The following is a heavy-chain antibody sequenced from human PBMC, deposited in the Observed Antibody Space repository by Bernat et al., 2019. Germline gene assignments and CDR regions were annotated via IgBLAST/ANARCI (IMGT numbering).Heavy chain of an antibody. CDR1: GFTFSSYA. CDR2: ISYDGSNK. Sequence: QVQLVESGGGVVQPGRSLRLSCAASGFTFSSYAMHWVRQAPGKGLEWVAVISYDGSNKYYADSVKGRFTISRDNSKNTLYLQMNSLRAEDTAVYYCARSGYCSGGSCFRFDYWGQGTLVTVSS. J-gene: IGHJ4*02. D-gene: IGHD2-15*01. V-gene: IGHV3-30-3*01. CDR3: ARSGYCSGGSCFRFDY.